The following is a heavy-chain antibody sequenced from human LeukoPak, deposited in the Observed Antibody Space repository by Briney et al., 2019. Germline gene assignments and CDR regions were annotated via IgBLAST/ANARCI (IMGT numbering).Heavy chain of an antibody. CDR2: IYSGDSDT. J-gene: IGHJ3*02. V-gene: IGHV5-51*01. Sequence: GESLKISCKGSGYSFTSYWIGWVRQMPGKGLEWMGIIYSGDSDTRYSPSFQGQVTISADKSISTAYLQWSSLKASDTAMYYCARPPSIAADNDAFDIWGQGTMVTVSS. CDR1: GYSFTSYW. CDR3: ARPPSIAADNDAFDI. D-gene: IGHD6-25*01.